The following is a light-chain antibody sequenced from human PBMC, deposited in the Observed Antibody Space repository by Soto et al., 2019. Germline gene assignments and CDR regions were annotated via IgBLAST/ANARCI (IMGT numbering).Light chain of an antibody. V-gene: IGKV1-5*03. CDR2: MAS. CDR3: QQYNSHSPWT. Sequence: DIQMTQSPSTLSASVGDRVTITCRASQSVSTWLAWYQQKPGKAPQVLISMASTLESGVPSRFSGSGSGTEFTLTICSLQPDDFATYYCQQYNSHSPWTFGQGTKVEIK. J-gene: IGKJ1*01. CDR1: QSVSTW.